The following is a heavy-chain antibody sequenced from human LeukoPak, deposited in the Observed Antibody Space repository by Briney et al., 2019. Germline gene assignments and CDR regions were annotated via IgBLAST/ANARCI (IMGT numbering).Heavy chain of an antibody. CDR1: GFTLDDYA. J-gene: IGHJ6*02. CDR3: AKDKVRGLDGMDV. V-gene: IGHV3-9*01. D-gene: IGHD2-15*01. Sequence: GRSLRLSCTASGFTLDDYAMHWVRQAPGKGLEWVSGISWTGGYIGYADSVEGRFTISRDNAKNSLYLQMNSLRAEDTALYYCAKDKVRGLDGMDVWGQGTTVTVSS. CDR2: ISWTGGYI.